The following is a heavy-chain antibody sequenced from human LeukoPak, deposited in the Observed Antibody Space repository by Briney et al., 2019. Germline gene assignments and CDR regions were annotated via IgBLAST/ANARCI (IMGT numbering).Heavy chain of an antibody. D-gene: IGHD5-12*01. J-gene: IGHJ4*02. CDR1: GYTFTSYG. Sequence: ASVKVSCKASGYTFTSYGISWVRQAPGQGLEWMGWISAYNGNTNYAQKLQGRVTMTTDTSTSTAYMELRSLRSDDTAVYYCVRFAIVATITDFDYWGQGTLVTVSS. V-gene: IGHV1-18*01. CDR2: ISAYNGNT. CDR3: VRFAIVATITDFDY.